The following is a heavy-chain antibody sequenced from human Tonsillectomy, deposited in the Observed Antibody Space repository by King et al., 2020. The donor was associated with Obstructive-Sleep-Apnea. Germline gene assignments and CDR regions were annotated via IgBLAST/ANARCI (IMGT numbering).Heavy chain of an antibody. CDR3: ARGSYRSGGEGDY. V-gene: IGHV3-30*02. D-gene: IGHD6-19*01. Sequence: VQLVESGGGVVQPGRSLRLSCAASGFTFSNYGMHWVRQAPGKGLEWVAFIRYDGSNKYYGDSVKGRFTISRDNSKNTQYLQMNSLRPEDTAVYYCARGSYRSGGEGDYWGQGTLVIVSS. CDR1: GFTFSNYG. CDR2: IRYDGSNK. J-gene: IGHJ4*02.